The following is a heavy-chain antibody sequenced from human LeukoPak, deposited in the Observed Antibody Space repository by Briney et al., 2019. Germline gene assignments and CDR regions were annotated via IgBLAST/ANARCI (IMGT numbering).Heavy chain of an antibody. CDR3: ARVSLDPAQEWLFGSHFDY. CDR1: GFTFSSYA. D-gene: IGHD3-3*01. CDR2: ISYDGSNK. Sequence: PGGSLRLSCAASGFTFSSYAMHWVRQAPGKGLEWVAVISYDGSNKYYADSVKGRFTISRDNSKNTLYLQMNSLRAEDTAVYYCARVSLDPAQEWLFGSHFDYWGQGTLVTVSS. J-gene: IGHJ4*02. V-gene: IGHV3-30-3*01.